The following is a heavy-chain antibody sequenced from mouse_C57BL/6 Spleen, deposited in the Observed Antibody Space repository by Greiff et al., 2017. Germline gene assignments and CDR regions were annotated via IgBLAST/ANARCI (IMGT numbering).Heavy chain of an antibody. J-gene: IGHJ3*01. V-gene: IGHV1-22*01. CDR1: GYTFTDYN. D-gene: IGHD2-5*01. Sequence: VQLQQSGPELVKPGASVKMSCKASGYTFTDYNMHWVKQSHGKSLEWIGYINPNNGGTSYNQKFKGKATLTVNKSSSPAYMELRSLTSEDSAVYYSAYPGYSNYAWFAYWGQGTLVTVSA. CDR3: AYPGYSNYAWFAY. CDR2: INPNNGGT.